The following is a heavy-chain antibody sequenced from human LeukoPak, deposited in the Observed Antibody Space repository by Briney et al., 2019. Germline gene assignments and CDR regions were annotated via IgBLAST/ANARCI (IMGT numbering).Heavy chain of an antibody. CDR3: ARQGYYDSSGFPDY. CDR1: GGSISSYN. D-gene: IGHD3-22*01. Sequence: PSETLSLTCTVSGGSISSYNWSWIRQPPGKGLEWIGYIYYSGSTNYNPSLKSRVTISVDTSKNQFSLKLSSVTAADTAVYYCARQGYYDSSGFPDYWGQGTLVTVSS. CDR2: IYYSGST. J-gene: IGHJ4*02. V-gene: IGHV4-59*08.